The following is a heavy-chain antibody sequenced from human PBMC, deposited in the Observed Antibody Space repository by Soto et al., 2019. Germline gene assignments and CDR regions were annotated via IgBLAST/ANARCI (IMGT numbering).Heavy chain of an antibody. Sequence: SETLSLTCTVSGGSISSGGYYWSWIRQHPGKGLEWIGYIYYGGSTYYNPSLKSRVTISVDTSKNQFSLKLSSVTAADTAVYYCARGGWLGVYYYGMDVWGQGTTVT. CDR3: ARGGWLGVYYYGMDV. CDR1: GGSISSGGYY. D-gene: IGHD3-10*01. J-gene: IGHJ6*02. V-gene: IGHV4-31*03. CDR2: IYYGGST.